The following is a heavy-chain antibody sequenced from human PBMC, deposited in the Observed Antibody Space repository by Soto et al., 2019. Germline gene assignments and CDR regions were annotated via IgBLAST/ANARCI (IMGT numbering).Heavy chain of an antibody. Sequence: SETLSLTCAVYGGSFSGYYWSWIRQPPGKGLEWIGEINHSGSTNYNPSLKSRVTISVDTSKNQFSLKLSSVTAADTAVYYCARGPRLGYYYGSGSYGPPRFFNWFDPWGQGTLVTVSS. V-gene: IGHV4-34*01. CDR3: ARGPRLGYYYGSGSYGPPRFFNWFDP. J-gene: IGHJ5*02. CDR2: INHSGST. CDR1: GGSFSGYY. D-gene: IGHD3-10*01.